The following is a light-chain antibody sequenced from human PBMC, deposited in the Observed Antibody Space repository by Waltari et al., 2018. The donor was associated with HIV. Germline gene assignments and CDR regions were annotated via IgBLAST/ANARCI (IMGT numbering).Light chain of an antibody. Sequence: EIVLTQSPDTLSLSPGDRATLSCRASQSVSSNYLAWYQQKPGQAPRLLIYAASRRATGIPDRFSGSGSGTDFTLTINRLEPEDFAVYYCQQYYSTPNTFGPGTKVDIK. CDR2: AAS. CDR3: QQYYSTPNT. CDR1: QSVSSNY. J-gene: IGKJ3*01. V-gene: IGKV3-20*01.